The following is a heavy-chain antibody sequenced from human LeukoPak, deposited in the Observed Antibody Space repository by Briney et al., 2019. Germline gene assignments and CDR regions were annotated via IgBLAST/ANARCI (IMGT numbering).Heavy chain of an antibody. CDR2: INPNSGGT. CDR1: GYTFTGYY. D-gene: IGHD1-26*01. Sequence: ASVKVSCKASGYTFTGYYMHWVRQAPGQGLEWMGWINPNSGGTNYAQKFQGRVTMTRDASISTAYMELSRLRSDDTAVYYCARVPGATSMGGFDYWGQGTLVTVSS. CDR3: ARVPGATSMGGFDY. J-gene: IGHJ4*02. V-gene: IGHV1-2*02.